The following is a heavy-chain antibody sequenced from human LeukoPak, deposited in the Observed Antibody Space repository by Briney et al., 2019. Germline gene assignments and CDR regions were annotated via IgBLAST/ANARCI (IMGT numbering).Heavy chain of an antibody. D-gene: IGHD6-19*01. CDR3: ASSSGWYNRFDY. CDR1: GFTFSSYT. V-gene: IGHV3-30*04. CDR2: ISFDGSHK. Sequence: GGSLRLSCVASGFTFSSYTMHWVRQAPGKGLEWVSVISFDGSHKYYADSVKGRFTISRDNSKNTLYLQMNSLRAEDTAVYYCASSSGWYNRFDYWGQGTLVTVSS. J-gene: IGHJ4*02.